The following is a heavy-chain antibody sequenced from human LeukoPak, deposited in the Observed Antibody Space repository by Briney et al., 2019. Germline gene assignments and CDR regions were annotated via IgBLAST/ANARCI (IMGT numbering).Heavy chain of an antibody. CDR1: GYSFATYG. V-gene: IGHV1-18*01. CDR2: ISANTGKT. D-gene: IGHD6-13*01. Sequence: ASVKVSCKTSGYSFATYGFCWVRQAPGDGLEWMGWISANTGKTSYAQKSQDRVTMTTDTSTTTAYMELRSLRLDDTAVYFCAKVAGDRMDYWGQGTLVTVSS. J-gene: IGHJ4*02. CDR3: AKVAGDRMDY.